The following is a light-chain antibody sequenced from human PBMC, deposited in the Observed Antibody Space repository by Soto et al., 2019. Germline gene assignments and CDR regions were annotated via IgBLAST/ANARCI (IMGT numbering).Light chain of an antibody. Sequence: DIQMTQSPSSLSASVGDRVTITCRASQSINNHLSWYQQKPGKAPKLLINAASSLQSGVLSRFSGSGSETEFTLTISSLQPEDFATYYCQQSYITLYSFGQRTSLEIK. CDR1: QSINNH. V-gene: IGKV1-39*01. CDR3: QQSYITLYS. J-gene: IGKJ2*03. CDR2: AAS.